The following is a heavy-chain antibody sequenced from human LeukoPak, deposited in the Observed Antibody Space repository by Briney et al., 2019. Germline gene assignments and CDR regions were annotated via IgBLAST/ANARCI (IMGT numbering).Heavy chain of an antibody. J-gene: IGHJ4*02. V-gene: IGHV3-30*02. CDR1: GFTFSSYW. D-gene: IGHD2-2*01. CDR3: AKAGYCSSTSCPREIDY. CDR2: IWYGGSNK. Sequence: GGSLRLSCAASGFTFSSYWMSWVRQAPGKGLEWLAYIWYGGSNKYYADSVKGRFTISRDNAKNTLYLQMNSLRAEDTAVYYCAKAGYCSSTSCPREIDYWGQGTLVAVPS.